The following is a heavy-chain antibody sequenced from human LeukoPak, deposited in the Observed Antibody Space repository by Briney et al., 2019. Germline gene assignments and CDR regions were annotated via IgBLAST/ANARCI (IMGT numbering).Heavy chain of an antibody. J-gene: IGHJ4*02. CDR3: ARGRYYDSSGYPAAYYFDY. CDR1: GFTFSDYY. D-gene: IGHD3-22*01. Sequence: GGSLRLSCAASGFTFSDYYMSWIRQAPGKGLEWVSHISSSGSTIYYADSVKGRFTISRDNAKNSLYLQMNSLRAEDTAVYYCARGRYYDSSGYPAAYYFDYWGQGTLVTVSS. V-gene: IGHV3-11*01. CDR2: ISSSGSTI.